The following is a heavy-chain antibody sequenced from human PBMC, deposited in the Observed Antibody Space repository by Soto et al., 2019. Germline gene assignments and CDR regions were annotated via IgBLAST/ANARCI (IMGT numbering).Heavy chain of an antibody. V-gene: IGHV2-5*02. J-gene: IGHJ4*02. Sequence: QITLKESGPTLVRPAQTLTLTCDFSGFSLSTYHMGVAWIRQPPGKALEWLALIYWDDDKRYSPSLKDRLAIAKDTSSNQVVLTITNMDPGDTATYFCVHAGGYDLLTFDHWGPGTLVTVSS. D-gene: IGHD5-12*01. CDR1: GFSLSTYHMG. CDR3: VHAGGYDLLTFDH. CDR2: IYWDDDK.